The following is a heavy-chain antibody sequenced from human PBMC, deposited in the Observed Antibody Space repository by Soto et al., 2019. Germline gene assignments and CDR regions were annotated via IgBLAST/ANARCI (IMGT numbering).Heavy chain of an antibody. CDR3: ARGALYSSGHGFDY. CDR2: IWYDGSNK. D-gene: IGHD6-19*01. CDR1: GFTFISYG. J-gene: IGHJ4*02. V-gene: IGHV3-33*01. Sequence: AWGALRLSCAASGFTFISYGMHWVRQAPGKGLEWVAVIWYDGSNKYYADSVKGRFTISRDNSKNTLYLQMNSLRAQDTAVYYCARGALYSSGHGFDYWGQGTLVTVSS.